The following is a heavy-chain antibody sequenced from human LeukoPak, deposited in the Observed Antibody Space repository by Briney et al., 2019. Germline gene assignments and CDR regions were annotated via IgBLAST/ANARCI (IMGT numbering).Heavy chain of an antibody. Sequence: GGSLRLSCAASGFTFSSYWMSWVRQAPGKGLEWVANIKQDGSEKYYADSVKGRFTISRDNAKNSLYLQMNSLRAEDTAVYYCAKDRCSSTSCAYHYYYYYYMDVWGKGTTVTISS. CDR1: GFTFSSYW. V-gene: IGHV3-7*01. CDR2: IKQDGSEK. CDR3: AKDRCSSTSCAYHYYYYYYMDV. D-gene: IGHD2-2*01. J-gene: IGHJ6*03.